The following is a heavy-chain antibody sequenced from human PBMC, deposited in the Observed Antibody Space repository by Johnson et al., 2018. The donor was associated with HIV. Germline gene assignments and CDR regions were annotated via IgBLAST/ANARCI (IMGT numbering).Heavy chain of an antibody. Sequence: VQLVESGGGVVQPGRSLRLSCAASGFTFSNAWMSWVRQAPGKGLEWVGRIKSKTDGGTTDYAAPVRGRFAISRDDSKNTVYLQMNSLKAEDTAVYYCTTGSCIDGVCYAFDVWGQGTMVTVSS. CDR2: IKSKTDGGTT. CDR3: TTGSCIDGVCYAFDV. D-gene: IGHD2-8*01. V-gene: IGHV3-15*01. J-gene: IGHJ3*01. CDR1: GFTFSNAW.